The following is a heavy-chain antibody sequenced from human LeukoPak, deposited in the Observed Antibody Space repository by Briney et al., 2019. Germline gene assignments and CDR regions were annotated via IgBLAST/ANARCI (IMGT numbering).Heavy chain of an antibody. CDR3: ARDSLHVDTAMVSDY. CDR1: GGTFTSYA. V-gene: IGHV1-69*13. Sequence: SVKVSCKASGGTFTSYAISWVRQAPGQGLEWMGGIIPIFGTANYAQKFQGRVTITADESTSTAYMELSSLRSEDTAVYYCARDSLHVDTAMVSDYWGQGTLVTVSS. CDR2: IIPIFGTA. D-gene: IGHD5-18*01. J-gene: IGHJ4*02.